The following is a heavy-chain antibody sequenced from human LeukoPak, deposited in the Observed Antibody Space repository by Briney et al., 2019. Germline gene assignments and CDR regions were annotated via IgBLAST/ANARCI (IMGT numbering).Heavy chain of an antibody. J-gene: IGHJ4*02. Sequence: GGSLRLSCVASISTFTNDAMTWVRQSPGKGPEWVSVISGSGTTTYYADSVKGRFSISRDNSQKTLYLHMNSLRAEDTAVYYCARDSGFRGDWLLSVLHHFDYWGQGTLVTVSS. CDR1: ISTFTNDA. CDR2: ISGSGTTT. D-gene: IGHD3-9*01. V-gene: IGHV3-23*01. CDR3: ARDSGFRGDWLLSVLHHFDY.